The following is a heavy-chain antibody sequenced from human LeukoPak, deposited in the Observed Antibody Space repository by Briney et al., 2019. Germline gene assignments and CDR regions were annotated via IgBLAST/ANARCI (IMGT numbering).Heavy chain of an antibody. CDR3: ARRAGAYPHPYDY. J-gene: IGHJ4*02. Sequence: GGSLRLSCTVSGFTVSSNSMSWVRQAPGKGLEWVSFIYSNNTHYSDSVKGRFTISRDNSKNTLYLQMNSLRAEDTAVYYCARRAGAYPHPYDYWGQGTLVTVSS. CDR2: IYSNNT. CDR1: GFTVSSNS. D-gene: IGHD3-16*01. V-gene: IGHV3-53*01.